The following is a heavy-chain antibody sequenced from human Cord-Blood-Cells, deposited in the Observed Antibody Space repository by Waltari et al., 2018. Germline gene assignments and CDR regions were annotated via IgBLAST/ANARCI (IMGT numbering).Heavy chain of an antibody. Sequence: QLQLQESGPGLVKPSETLSLTCTVPGGSISSSSYYWGWLRQPPGKGLEWIGSIYYSGSTYYNPSLKSRVTISVDTSKNQFSLKLSSVTAADTAVYYCARLSRDFWSGYPDYWGQGTLVTVSS. CDR1: GGSISSSSYY. J-gene: IGHJ4*02. V-gene: IGHV4-39*01. CDR3: ARLSRDFWSGYPDY. D-gene: IGHD3-3*01. CDR2: IYYSGST.